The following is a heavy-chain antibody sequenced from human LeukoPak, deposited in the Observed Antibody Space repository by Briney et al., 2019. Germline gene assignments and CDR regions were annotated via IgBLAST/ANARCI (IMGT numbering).Heavy chain of an antibody. CDR2: INHSGST. J-gene: IGHJ4*02. CDR1: GGSFSGYY. Sequence: SETLSLTCAVYGGSFSGYYWSWIRQPPGKGLEWIGEINHSGSTNYNPSLKSRVTISVDTSKNQFSLKLSSVTAADTAVYCCARVGRGSTYDYWGQGTLVTVSS. CDR3: ARVGRGSTYDY. V-gene: IGHV4-34*01. D-gene: IGHD1-26*01.